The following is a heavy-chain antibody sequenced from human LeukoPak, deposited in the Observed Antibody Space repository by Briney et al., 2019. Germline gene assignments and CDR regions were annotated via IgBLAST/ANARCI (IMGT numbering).Heavy chain of an antibody. D-gene: IGHD5-18*01. CDR1: GFTFTTYW. Sequence: GGSLRLSCAASGFTFTTYWMHWVRQAPGKGLVWVSHINSDGSITSYADSVKGRFTISRDNAKNTLYLQMNSLRAGDTAVYYCARDAVDTANAVWGQGTTVTVSS. J-gene: IGHJ6*02. CDR2: INSDGSIT. V-gene: IGHV3-74*01. CDR3: ARDAVDTANAV.